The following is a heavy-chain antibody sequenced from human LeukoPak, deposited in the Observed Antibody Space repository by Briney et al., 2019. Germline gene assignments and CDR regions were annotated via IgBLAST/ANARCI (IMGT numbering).Heavy chain of an antibody. CDR3: ARDLGIGFYPQIGSYYPPPDAFDL. CDR1: GFTFSDYY. V-gene: IGHV3-11*01. J-gene: IGHJ3*01. CDR2: ISSSGSTI. D-gene: IGHD3-10*01. Sequence: PGGSLRLSCAASGFTFSDYYMSWIRQAPGKGLEWVSYISSSGSTIYYADSVKGRFTISRDNARKSLYLQMNSLRAEDTAVYYCARDLGIGFYPQIGSYYPPPDAFDLWGQGTMVTVSS.